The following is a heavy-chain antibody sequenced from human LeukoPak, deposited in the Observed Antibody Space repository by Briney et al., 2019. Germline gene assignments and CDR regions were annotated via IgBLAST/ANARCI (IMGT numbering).Heavy chain of an antibody. D-gene: IGHD5-18*01. CDR3: ASDWGAGGYSYGFLDV. CDR2: IYSDGSST. Sequence: GGSLRLSCAASGFTISSIWTHEVRQAPGKGLVWVSRIYSDGSSTSYADSVKGRFTISRDNDKNTVYLQMNSLRVEDTAVYYCASDWGAGGYSYGFLDVWGQGTLVTVSS. V-gene: IGHV3-74*01. J-gene: IGHJ4*02. CDR1: GFTISSIW.